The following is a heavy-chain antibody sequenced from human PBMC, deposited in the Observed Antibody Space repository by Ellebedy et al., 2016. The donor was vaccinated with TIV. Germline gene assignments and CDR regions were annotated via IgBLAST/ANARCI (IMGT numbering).Heavy chain of an antibody. Sequence: GGSLRLSCAASGFSFSYYWMSWVRQAPGRGLEWVANIRQDGGDKYYVASVKGRFTISRDNAKNSLYLQMNSLRGEDTAVYYCASDGSFGDYASPAHALTFWGQGTVVTVSS. D-gene: IGHD4-17*01. V-gene: IGHV3-7*01. CDR3: ASDGSFGDYASPAHALTF. CDR2: IRQDGGDK. J-gene: IGHJ3*01. CDR1: GFSFSYYW.